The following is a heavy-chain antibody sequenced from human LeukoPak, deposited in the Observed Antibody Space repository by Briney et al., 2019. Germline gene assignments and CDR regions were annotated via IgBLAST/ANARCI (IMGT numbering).Heavy chain of an antibody. V-gene: IGHV3-48*04. D-gene: IGHD3-16*01. J-gene: IGHJ4*02. CDR3: ATDRGGYRLDY. CDR1: GFTFSSYS. CDR2: ISSSSSTI. Sequence: PGGSLRLSCAASGFTFSSYSMNWVRQAPGKGLEWVSYISSSSSTIYYADSVKGRFTISRDNAKNSLYLQMNSLRAEDTAVYYCATDRGGYRLDYWGQGTLVTVSS.